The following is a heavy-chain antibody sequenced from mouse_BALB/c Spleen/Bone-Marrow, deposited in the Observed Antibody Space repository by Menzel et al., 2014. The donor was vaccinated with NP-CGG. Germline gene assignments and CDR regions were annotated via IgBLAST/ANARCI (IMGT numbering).Heavy chain of an antibody. Sequence: EVKVEESGGGLVQPGGSLKLSCAASGFDFSRYWMSWVRQAPGKGLEWIGEINPDSSTINYTPSLKDKFIISRDNAKNTLYLQMSKMRSEDTALYYCARLNYYGNLFVWGAGTTVTVSP. CDR3: ARLNYYGNLFV. CDR2: INPDSSTI. CDR1: GFDFSRYW. J-gene: IGHJ1*01. V-gene: IGHV4-1*02. D-gene: IGHD1-1*01.